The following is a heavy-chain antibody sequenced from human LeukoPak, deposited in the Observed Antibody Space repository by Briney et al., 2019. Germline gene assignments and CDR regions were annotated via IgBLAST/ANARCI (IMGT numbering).Heavy chain of an antibody. CDR3: TLWGGGGFDY. CDR2: IKSKSDGGTT. CDR1: GFTFRNAW. J-gene: IGHJ4*02. D-gene: IGHD4-23*01. Sequence: GGSLRLSCAASGFTFRNAWMGWVRQAPGKGLEWVGRIKSKSDGGTTDYAAPVKDRFSISRDDSKNTLYLQMNSLKIEDTALYYCTLWGGGGFDYWGQGTLVTVSS. V-gene: IGHV3-15*01.